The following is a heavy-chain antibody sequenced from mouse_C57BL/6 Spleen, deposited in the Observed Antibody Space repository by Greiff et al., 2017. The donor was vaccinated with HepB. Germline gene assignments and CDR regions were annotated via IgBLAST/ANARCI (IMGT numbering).Heavy chain of an antibody. V-gene: IGHV1-64*01. D-gene: IGHD1-1*01. CDR3: ARRGFTTVVAGDYFDY. Sequence: QVQLKQSGAELVKPGASVKLSCKASGYTFTSYWMHWVKQRPGQGLEWIGMIHPNSGSTNYNEKFKSKATLTVDKSSSTAYMQLSSLTSEDSAVYYCARRGFTTVVAGDYFDYWGQGTTLTVSS. CDR2: IHPNSGST. CDR1: GYTFTSYW. J-gene: IGHJ2*01.